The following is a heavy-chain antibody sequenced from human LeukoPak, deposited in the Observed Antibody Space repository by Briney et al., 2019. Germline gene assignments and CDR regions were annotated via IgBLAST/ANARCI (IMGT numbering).Heavy chain of an antibody. Sequence: SETLSLTCTVSGGSISSSSYYWGWIRQPPGKGLEWIGSIYYSGSTYYNPSLKSRVTISVDTSKNQFSLKLSSVTAADTAVYYCARDILTGRLIDYWGQGTLVTVSS. CDR1: GGSISSSSYY. D-gene: IGHD3-9*01. CDR2: IYYSGST. V-gene: IGHV4-39*02. CDR3: ARDILTGRLIDY. J-gene: IGHJ4*02.